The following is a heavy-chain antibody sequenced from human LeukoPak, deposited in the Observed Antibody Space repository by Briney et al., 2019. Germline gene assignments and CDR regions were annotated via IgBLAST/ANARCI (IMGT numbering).Heavy chain of an antibody. CDR3: AREMVEVKGWFDP. V-gene: IGHV4-59*12. CDR2: IYYSGST. Sequence: SETLSLTCTVSGGSISSYYWSWIRQPPGKGLEWIGYIYYSGSTNYNPSLKGRLTISVDTSKNEFSLKLSSVTAADTAVYYCAREMVEVKGWFDPWGQGTLVTVSS. D-gene: IGHD2-8*01. CDR1: GGSISSYY. J-gene: IGHJ5*02.